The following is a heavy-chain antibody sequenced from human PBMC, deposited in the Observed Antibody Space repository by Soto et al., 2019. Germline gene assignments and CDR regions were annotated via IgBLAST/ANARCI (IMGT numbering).Heavy chain of an antibody. V-gene: IGHV3-21*01. Sequence: EVQLVESGGGLVKPGGSLRLSCAASGFTFSNYNMNWVRQAPGKGLEWVSSISSSSSYIYYADSVKGRFTISRDNAKNTLYLQMNSLRAEDTAVYYCASTSRDGYTNYYFYYGMDVWGQGTTVTVSS. D-gene: IGHD5-12*01. J-gene: IGHJ6*02. CDR3: ASTSRDGYTNYYFYYGMDV. CDR2: ISSSSSYI. CDR1: GFTFSNYN.